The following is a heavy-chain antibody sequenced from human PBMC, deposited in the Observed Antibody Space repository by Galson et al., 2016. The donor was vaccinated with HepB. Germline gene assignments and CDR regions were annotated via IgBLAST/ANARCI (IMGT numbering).Heavy chain of an antibody. Sequence: SLRLSCATSGFTFNNYGFHWVRQAPGKGLEWVAVIWYDGSKEFYADYAKGRFTTSRDDSKNTLFLQMNSLRGEDTALYYCARGRSSAGYYGLDGWGQGTAFTVSS. D-gene: IGHD6-25*01. V-gene: IGHV3-33*02. J-gene: IGHJ6*02. CDR3: ARGRSSAGYYGLDG. CDR2: IWYDGSKE. CDR1: GFTFNNYG.